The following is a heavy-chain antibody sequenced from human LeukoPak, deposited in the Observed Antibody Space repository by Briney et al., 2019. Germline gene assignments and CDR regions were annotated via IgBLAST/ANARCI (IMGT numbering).Heavy chain of an antibody. V-gene: IGHV3-30*18. Sequence: GGSLRLSCAASGFTFSSYGMHRVRQAPGKGLEWVAVISYDGSNKYYADSVKGRFTISRDNSKNTLYLQMNSLRAEDTAVYYCAKVFYGGNSAGNDYWGQGTLVTVSS. CDR1: GFTFSSYG. CDR2: ISYDGSNK. CDR3: AKVFYGGNSAGNDY. J-gene: IGHJ4*02. D-gene: IGHD4-23*01.